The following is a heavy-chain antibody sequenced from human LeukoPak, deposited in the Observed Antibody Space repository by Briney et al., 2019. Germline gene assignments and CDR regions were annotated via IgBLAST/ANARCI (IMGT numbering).Heavy chain of an antibody. CDR3: AKGRVVAGSKSLTYHWFDP. CDR2: INPNSGGT. V-gene: IGHV1-2*02. D-gene: IGHD6-19*01. CDR1: EYAFTGYY. J-gene: IGHJ5*02. Sequence: EASVKVSCKASEYAFTGYYIHWVRQAPGQGLERMGWINPNSGGTKYAQKFQGRVTMTRDTSITTAYMGLSRLRSDDTAVYYCAKGRVVAGSKSLTYHWFDPWGQGTLVTVSS.